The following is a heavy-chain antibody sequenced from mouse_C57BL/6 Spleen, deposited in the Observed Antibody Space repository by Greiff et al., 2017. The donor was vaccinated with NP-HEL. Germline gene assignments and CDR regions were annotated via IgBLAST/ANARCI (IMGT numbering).Heavy chain of an antibody. CDR2: ISSGSSTI. V-gene: IGHV5-17*01. CDR3: ARRYYGNYAYFDY. CDR1: GFTFSDYG. J-gene: IGHJ2*01. Sequence: DVHLVESGGGLVKPGGSLKLSCAASGFTFSDYGMHWVRQAPEKGLEWVAYISSGSSTIYYADTVKGRFTISRDNAKNTLFLQMTSLRSEDTAMYYCARRYYGNYAYFDYWGQGTTLTVSS. D-gene: IGHD2-1*01.